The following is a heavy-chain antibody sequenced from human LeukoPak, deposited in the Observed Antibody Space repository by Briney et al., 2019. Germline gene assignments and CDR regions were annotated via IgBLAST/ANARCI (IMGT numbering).Heavy chain of an antibody. CDR2: ISSSSSYI. Sequence: SGGSLRLSCAASGYTFSSYSMNWVRQAPGKGLEWVSFISSSSSYIYYVDSVKGRFTISRDNAKNSLYLQMNSLRAEDTAVYYCARDYDFDTSGHYFYYAMDVWGQGTSVTVSS. D-gene: IGHD3-22*01. V-gene: IGHV3-21*01. CDR3: ARDYDFDTSGHYFYYAMDV. CDR1: GYTFSSYS. J-gene: IGHJ6*02.